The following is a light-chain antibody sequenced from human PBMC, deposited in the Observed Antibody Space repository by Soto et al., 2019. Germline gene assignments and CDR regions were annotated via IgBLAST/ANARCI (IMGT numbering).Light chain of an antibody. J-gene: IGKJ3*01. CDR3: QQRSNWPPT. V-gene: IGKV3-15*01. Sequence: EIVMTQSPATLSVSPGERATLSCRASQSVSSNLAWYQQKPGQAPRLLIYGASTRATGIPARFSGSGSGTEFTLTISSLEPEDFAVYYCQQRSNWPPTFGPGTKVDIK. CDR2: GAS. CDR1: QSVSSN.